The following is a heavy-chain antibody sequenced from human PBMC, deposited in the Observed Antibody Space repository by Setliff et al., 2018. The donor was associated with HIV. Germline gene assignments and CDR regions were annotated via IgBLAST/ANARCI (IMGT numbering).Heavy chain of an antibody. CDR2: IIPIFDAT. D-gene: IGHD2-21*01. V-gene: IGHV1-69*13. CDR1: GGTFSSYA. CDR3: ARALPAGRLHTLSQKTMDV. J-gene: IGHJ6*02. Sequence: SVKVSCKASGGTFSSYAINWVRQAPGQGLEWMGHIIPIFDATHYSQKLQGRVKITADDSSNTAYMELSSLRSEDTAVYYCARALPAGRLHTLSQKTMDVWGQGTSVTVSS.